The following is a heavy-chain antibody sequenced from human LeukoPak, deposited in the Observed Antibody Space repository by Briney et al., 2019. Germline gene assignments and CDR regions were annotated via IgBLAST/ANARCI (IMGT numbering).Heavy chain of an antibody. V-gene: IGHV3-30*02. D-gene: IGHD5-12*01. CDR1: GFSISSYG. J-gene: IGHJ6*02. CDR3: VGGYDSGYYYYGMDV. Sequence: PGGSLRLSCAASGFSISSYGMHWVRQAPGKGLEWVAFIRYDGSNKYYADSVKGRFTISRDNSKNTLYLQMNSLGAEDTAVYYCVGGYDSGYYYYGMDVWGQGTTATVSS. CDR2: IRYDGSNK.